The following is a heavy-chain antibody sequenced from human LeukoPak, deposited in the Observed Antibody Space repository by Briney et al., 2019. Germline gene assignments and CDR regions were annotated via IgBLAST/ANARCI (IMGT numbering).Heavy chain of an antibody. CDR2: ISRSGGST. CDR1: GFTFSSYA. V-gene: IGHV3-23*01. J-gene: IGHJ4*02. CDR3: AKGKQGRGELSDY. Sequence: PGGSLRLSCAASGFTFSSYAMSWVRQAPGKGLEWVSAISRSGGSTYYADSVKGRFTISRDNSKNTVYLQMNSLRAEDTAVYYCAKGKQGRGELSDYWGQGTLVTVSS. D-gene: IGHD1-7*01.